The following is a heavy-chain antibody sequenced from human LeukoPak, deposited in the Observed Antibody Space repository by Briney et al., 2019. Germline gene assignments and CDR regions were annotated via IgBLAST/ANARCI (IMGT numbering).Heavy chain of an antibody. CDR3: ASTPTFDY. J-gene: IGHJ4*02. CDR2: ISSSSTYI. V-gene: IGHV3-21*01. CDR1: GFTFSSYS. Sequence: GGSLRLSGAASGFTFSSYSMSWVRQAPGKGLEWVSSISSSSTYIYYADSVKGRFTISRDNSKNSLYLQMNSLSAEDTAVYYSASTPTFDYWGQGTLVTVSS.